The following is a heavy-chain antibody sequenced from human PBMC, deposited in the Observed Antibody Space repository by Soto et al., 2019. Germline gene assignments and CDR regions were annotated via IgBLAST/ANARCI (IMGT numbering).Heavy chain of an antibody. Sequence: GGSLRLSCAASGFTFSSYSMNWVRQAPGKGLEWVSYISSSSSTIYYADSVKDRFTISRDNAKNSLYLQMNSLRDEDTAVYYCARDYGAGIVGATGYGMDVWGQGTTVTVSS. J-gene: IGHJ6*02. CDR2: ISSSSSTI. CDR3: ARDYGAGIVGATGYGMDV. D-gene: IGHD1-26*01. V-gene: IGHV3-48*02. CDR1: GFTFSSYS.